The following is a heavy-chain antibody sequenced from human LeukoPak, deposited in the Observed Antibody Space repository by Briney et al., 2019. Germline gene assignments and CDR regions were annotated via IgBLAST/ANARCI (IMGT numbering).Heavy chain of an antibody. Sequence: PGGSLRLSCAASGFTFNDYYMSWIRQAPGKGLEWLSYINIGGTNTHYADSVKGRFTISRDNAKNTLFLQMNSLRVEDTADYFCAKRGVVVRVFLVGFHKETYYFESWGQGAQVTVSS. D-gene: IGHD3-10*01. CDR2: INIGGTNT. J-gene: IGHJ4*02. CDR1: GFTFNDYY. V-gene: IGHV3-11*03. CDR3: AKRGVVVRVFLVGFHKETYYFES.